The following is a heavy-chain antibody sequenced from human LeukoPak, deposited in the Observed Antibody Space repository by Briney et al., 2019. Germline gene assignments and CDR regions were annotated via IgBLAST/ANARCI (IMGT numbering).Heavy chain of an antibody. CDR1: GFTFSSYG. CDR2: IWFDGSNK. D-gene: IGHD1-26*01. V-gene: IGHV3-33*03. Sequence: QPGRSLRLSCAASGFTFSSYGMHWVRQAPGKGLEWVAIIWFDGSNKYYVDSVKGRFTISRDNSKNTLYLEMISLRIEDTAVYYCAKGPVSGSRSPLDYWGQGTLVTVSS. CDR3: AKGPVSGSRSPLDY. J-gene: IGHJ4*02.